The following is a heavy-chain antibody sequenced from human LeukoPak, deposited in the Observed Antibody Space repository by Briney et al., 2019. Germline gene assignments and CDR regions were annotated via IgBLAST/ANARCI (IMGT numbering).Heavy chain of an antibody. D-gene: IGHD3-22*01. Sequence: PGGSLRLSCAASGFTFSDAWMSWVRQPPGKGLEWVGRIKSQTHGGTTDYAAPVKGRFTISRDDSENTLYLQMNSLKTEDTAVYYCATEFFESGYNYWGLGALVTVSS. CDR2: IKSQTHGGTT. V-gene: IGHV3-15*01. CDR3: ATEFFESGYNY. CDR1: GFTFSDAW. J-gene: IGHJ4*02.